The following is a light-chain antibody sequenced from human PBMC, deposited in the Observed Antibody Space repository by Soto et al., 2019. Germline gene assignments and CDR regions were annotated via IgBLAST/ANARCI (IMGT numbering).Light chain of an antibody. CDR2: EVS. J-gene: IGLJ2*01. Sequence: QSALTQPASVSGSPGQSITISCTGTSSDVRGYNYVSWYQQHPGKAPKLMIYEVSNRPSGVSNRFSGSKSGNTASLTISGLQAEDEADYYFSSYTSSSTLVVFGGGTMLTVL. V-gene: IGLV2-14*01. CDR3: SSYTSSSTLVV. CDR1: SSDVRGYNY.